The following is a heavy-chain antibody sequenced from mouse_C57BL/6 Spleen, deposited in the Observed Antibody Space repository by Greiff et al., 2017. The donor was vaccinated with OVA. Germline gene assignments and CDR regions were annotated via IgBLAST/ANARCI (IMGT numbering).Heavy chain of an antibody. CDR2: ISYDGSN. D-gene: IGHD1-1*01. J-gene: IGHJ2*01. V-gene: IGHV3-6*01. CDR3: ARDGYGSSFFDY. CDR1: GYSITSGYY. Sequence: EVKLQESGPGLVKPSQSLSLTCSVTGYSITSGYYWNWIRQFPGNKLEWMGYISYDGSNNYNPSLKNRISITRDTSKNQFFLKLNSVTTEDTATYYCARDGYGSSFFDYWGQGTTLTVSS.